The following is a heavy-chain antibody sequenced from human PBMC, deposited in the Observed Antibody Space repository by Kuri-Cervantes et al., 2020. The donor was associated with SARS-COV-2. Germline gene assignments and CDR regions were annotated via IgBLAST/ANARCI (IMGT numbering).Heavy chain of an antibody. CDR3: ARQMMSSITIFGVVITRNWFDP. CDR2: IYYSGST. Sequence: GSLRLSCTVSGGSISSSSYYWGWIRQPPGKGLEWIGSIYYSGSTYYNPSLKSRVTITVDTSKNQFSLKLSSVTAADTAVYYCARQMMSSITIFGVVITRNWFDPWGQGTLVTVSS. V-gene: IGHV4-39*01. D-gene: IGHD3-3*01. CDR1: GGSISSSSYY. J-gene: IGHJ5*02.